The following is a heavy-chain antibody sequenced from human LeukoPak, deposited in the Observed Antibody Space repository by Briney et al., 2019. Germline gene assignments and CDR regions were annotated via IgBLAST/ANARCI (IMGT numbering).Heavy chain of an antibody. CDR1: GYTFTSYY. J-gene: IGHJ6*03. CDR3: ARGSVGYGDYAAYYMDV. Sequence: GASVKVSCKASGYTFTSYYMHWVRQAPGQGLEWMGIINPSGGSTSYAQKFQGRVTMTRDMSTSTVYMELSSLRSEDTAVYYCARGSVGYGDYAAYYMDVWGKGTTVTVSS. V-gene: IGHV1-46*01. CDR2: INPSGGST. D-gene: IGHD4-17*01.